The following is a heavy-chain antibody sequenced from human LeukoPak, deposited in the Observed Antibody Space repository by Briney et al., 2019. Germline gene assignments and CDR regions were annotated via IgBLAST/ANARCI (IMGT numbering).Heavy chain of an antibody. CDR3: ARDVVWDFWSGPGF. CDR1: GFTFSSYA. Sequence: PGGSLRLSCAASGFTFSSYAMHWVRQAPGKGLEWVAVISYDGSNKYYADSVKGRFTISRDNSKNTLYLQMNSLRAEDTAVYYCARDVVWDFWSGPGFWGQGTLVTVSS. J-gene: IGHJ4*02. V-gene: IGHV3-30-3*01. D-gene: IGHD3-3*01. CDR2: ISYDGSNK.